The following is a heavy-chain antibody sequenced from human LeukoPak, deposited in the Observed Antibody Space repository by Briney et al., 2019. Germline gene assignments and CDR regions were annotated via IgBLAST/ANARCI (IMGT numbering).Heavy chain of an antibody. Sequence: PGGSLRLSCAASGFTFSSNGMHWVRQAPGKGLEWVGIIWYDGSKTYYADSVKGRFTISRDNSKNTLYLQMNSLRAEDTAIYYCANPLVRSSWLLDYWGRGTLVTVSA. CDR1: GFTFSSNG. CDR2: IWYDGSKT. J-gene: IGHJ4*02. CDR3: ANPLVRSSWLLDY. V-gene: IGHV3-33*06. D-gene: IGHD6-13*01.